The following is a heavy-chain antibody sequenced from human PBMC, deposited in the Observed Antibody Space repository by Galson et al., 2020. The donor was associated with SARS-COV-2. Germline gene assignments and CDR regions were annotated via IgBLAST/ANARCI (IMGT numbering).Heavy chain of an antibody. CDR3: VRGGFYVNDAFDI. J-gene: IGHJ3*02. V-gene: IGHV1-18*01. D-gene: IGHD3-10*02. CDR2: ISVYNGNT. CDR1: GYMFTNYG. Sequence: ASVKVSCKASGYMFTNYGIIWARQAPGQGLEWMGWISVYNGNTNYAQKFQGRVTMTTDTSTSTAYMELRSLRYDDTALYYCVRGGFYVNDAFDIWGQGTKVTVSS.